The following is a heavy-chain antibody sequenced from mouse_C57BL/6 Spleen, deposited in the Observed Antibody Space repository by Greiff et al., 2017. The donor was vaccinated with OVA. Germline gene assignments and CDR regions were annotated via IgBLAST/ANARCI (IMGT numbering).Heavy chain of an antibody. J-gene: IGHJ3*01. CDR2: ISYDGSN. D-gene: IGHD2-1*01. Sequence: VQLKESGPGLVKPSQSLSLTCSVTGYSITSGYYWNWIRQSPGNKLEWMGYISYDGSNNYNPSLKNRISITRDTSKNQFFLKLNSVTTEDTATCYCARDNGNYWFAYWGQGTLVTVSA. V-gene: IGHV3-6*01. CDR1: GYSITSGYY. CDR3: ARDNGNYWFAY.